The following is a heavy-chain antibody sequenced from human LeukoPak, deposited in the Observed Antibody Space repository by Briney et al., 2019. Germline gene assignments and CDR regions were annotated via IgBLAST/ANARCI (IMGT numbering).Heavy chain of an antibody. CDR3: ARTPIYYFDNSGYYN. Sequence: SETLSLTCTVSGGSVSSYYWSWIRQPPGKGLEWIGYMYYSGSTNYNPSLKSRVTMSVDTSKKQFSLRLSSVTAADTAVYYCARTPIYYFDNSGYYNWGQGTLVTVSS. CDR1: GGSVSSYY. D-gene: IGHD3-22*01. V-gene: IGHV4-59*02. J-gene: IGHJ4*02. CDR2: MYYSGST.